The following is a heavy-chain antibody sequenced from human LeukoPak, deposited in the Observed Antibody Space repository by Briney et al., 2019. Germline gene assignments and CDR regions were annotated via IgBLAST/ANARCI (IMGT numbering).Heavy chain of an antibody. Sequence: PGGSLRLSCVASGFTFSSYWMSWVRQAPGKGLEWVANIKQDGSGKYYVDSVKGRFTISRDNAKNSLFLQMNSLRAEDTAVYYCARGWGDCTTVSCYTGGDVFDMWGQGTMVTVSS. J-gene: IGHJ3*02. CDR1: GFTFSSYW. D-gene: IGHD2-2*02. CDR3: ARGWGDCTTVSCYTGGDVFDM. V-gene: IGHV3-7*01. CDR2: IKQDGSGK.